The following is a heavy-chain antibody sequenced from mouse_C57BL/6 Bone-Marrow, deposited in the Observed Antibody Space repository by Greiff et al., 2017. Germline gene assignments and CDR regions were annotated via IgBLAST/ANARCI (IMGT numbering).Heavy chain of an antibody. CDR3: FITTDDAMDY. J-gene: IGHJ4*01. CDR2: SNPNYGTT. V-gene: IGHV1-39*01. CDR1: GYSFTDYN. D-gene: IGHD1-1*01. Sequence: EVQLQQSGPELVKPGASVKISCKASGYSFTDYNMHWVKQSNGKSLEWIGVSNPNYGTTSYNQKFKGKATLTVDQSSSTAYMQLNSLTSEDSAVYYSFITTDDAMDYWGQGTSVTVSS.